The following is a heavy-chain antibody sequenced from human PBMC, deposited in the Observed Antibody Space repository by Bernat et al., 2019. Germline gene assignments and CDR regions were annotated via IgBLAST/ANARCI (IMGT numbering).Heavy chain of an antibody. CDR3: ARGIVATGYYFDY. CDR1: GGSISSGGYY. Sequence: QVQLQESGPGLVKPSQTLSLTCTVSGGSISSGGYYWSWIRQHPGKGLEWIGYIYYSGSTYYNPSLKSRVTISVDTSKNQFSLKLSSETAADTAVYYCARGIVATGYYFDYWGQGTLVTVSS. CDR2: IYYSGST. V-gene: IGHV4-31*03. D-gene: IGHD5-12*01. J-gene: IGHJ4*02.